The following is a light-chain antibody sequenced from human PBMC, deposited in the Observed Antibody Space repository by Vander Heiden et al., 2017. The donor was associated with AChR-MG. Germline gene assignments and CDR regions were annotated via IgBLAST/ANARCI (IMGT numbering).Light chain of an antibody. J-gene: IGLJ3*02. Sequence: SYVLTQPPSVPVAPGKTANITCGGNNIGSKSVHWYQQKPGQAPVLVIYYDADRPSGIPERFSGSNSGNTATLTISRVEAGDEADYYCQVWDSSSAVFGGGTKLTVL. CDR2: YDA. V-gene: IGLV3-21*04. CDR3: QVWDSSSAV. CDR1: NIGSKS.